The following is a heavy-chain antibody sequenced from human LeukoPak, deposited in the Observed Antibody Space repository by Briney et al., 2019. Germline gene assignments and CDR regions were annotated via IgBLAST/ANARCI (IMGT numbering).Heavy chain of an antibody. CDR1: SGSISTSNYY. CDR2: IFYSGST. Sequence: PSETLSLTCTVSSGSISTSNYYWGWVRQPPGKALEWIGNIFYSGSTYYSPSLKSRVTISVDTSKNQFSLKLSSVTAADTAVYYCARGTGRWELPTFDYWGQGTLVTVSS. J-gene: IGHJ4*02. CDR3: ARGTGRWELPTFDY. D-gene: IGHD1-26*01. V-gene: IGHV4-39*07.